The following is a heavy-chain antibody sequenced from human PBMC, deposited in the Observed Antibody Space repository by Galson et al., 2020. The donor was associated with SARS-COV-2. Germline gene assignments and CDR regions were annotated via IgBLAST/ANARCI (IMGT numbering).Heavy chain of an antibody. CDR3: ARFSYRSGYPSFDY. CDR1: GYTFNSNG. Sequence: ASVKVPCKASGYTFNSNGISWMRQAPGQGLEWMGWNANYAQKFQGRVTMTTDTSTTTAYMELRGLRSDDTAVYYCARFSYRSGYPSFDYWGQGTLVTVSS. J-gene: IGHJ4*02. D-gene: IGHD3-22*01. V-gene: IGHV1-18*01.